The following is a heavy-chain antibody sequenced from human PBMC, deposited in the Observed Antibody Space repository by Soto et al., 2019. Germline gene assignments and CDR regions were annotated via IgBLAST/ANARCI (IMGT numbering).Heavy chain of an antibody. V-gene: IGHV1-69*01. Sequence: QVQLVQSGAEVKKPGSSVKVSCKASGGTFSSYAISWVRQAPGQGLEWMGGIIPIFGTANYAQKFQGRVTITADESTSTAYMELRSLRSEDTAVYYCARECIAAAGYYYYDGMDVWGQGTTVTVSS. CDR3: ARECIAAAGYYYYDGMDV. CDR2: IIPIFGTA. D-gene: IGHD6-13*01. CDR1: GGTFSSYA. J-gene: IGHJ6*02.